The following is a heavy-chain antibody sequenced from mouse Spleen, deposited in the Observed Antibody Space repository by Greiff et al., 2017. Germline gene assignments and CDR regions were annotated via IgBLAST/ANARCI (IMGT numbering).Heavy chain of an antibody. CDR2: IWGDGST. CDR1: GFSLTGYG. J-gene: IGHJ4*01. CDR3: ARDSLLRLRTRFYAMDY. Sequence: VKLMESGPGLVAPSQSLSITCTVSGFSLTGYGVNWVRQPPGKGLEWLGMIWGDGSTDYNSALKSRLSISKDNSKSQVFLKMNSLQTDDTARYYCARDSLLRLRTRFYAMDYWGQGTSVTVSS. D-gene: IGHD1-2*01. V-gene: IGHV2-6-7*01.